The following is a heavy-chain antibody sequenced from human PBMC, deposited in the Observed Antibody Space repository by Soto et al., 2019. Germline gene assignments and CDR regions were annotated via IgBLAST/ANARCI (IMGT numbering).Heavy chain of an antibody. D-gene: IGHD6-6*01. Sequence: QLQLQESGSGLVKPSQTLSLTCAVSGGSISSGGYSWAWFGQPQGKGLEGIGYITQSGSTYYNPSLKRRVTISVDRSKNQFSLKLSSVTAADTAVYYCAGGIAARPLGYWGQGTLVTVSS. CDR1: GGSISSGGYS. CDR3: AGGIAARPLGY. V-gene: IGHV4-30-2*01. CDR2: ITQSGST. J-gene: IGHJ4*02.